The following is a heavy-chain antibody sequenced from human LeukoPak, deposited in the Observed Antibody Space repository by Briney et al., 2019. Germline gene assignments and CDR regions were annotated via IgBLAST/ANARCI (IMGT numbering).Heavy chain of an antibody. J-gene: IGHJ6*03. CDR3: ARHGLSDDFWSGYYHYYYYYYMDV. CDR1: GYSISSGYY. Sequence: SETLSLTCAVSGYSISSGYYWGWIRQPPGKGLEWIGSIYYSGSTYYNPSLKSRVTISVDTSKNQFSLKLSSVTAADTAVYYCARHGLSDDFWSGYYHYYYYYYMDVWGKGTTVTVSS. D-gene: IGHD3-3*01. V-gene: IGHV4-38-2*01. CDR2: IYYSGST.